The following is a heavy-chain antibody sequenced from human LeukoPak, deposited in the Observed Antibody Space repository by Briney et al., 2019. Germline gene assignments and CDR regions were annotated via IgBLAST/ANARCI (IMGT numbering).Heavy chain of an antibody. Sequence: GGSLRPSCAASGFTFSSYAMSWVRQAPGKGLEWVSAISGSGGSTYYADSVKGRFTISRDNSKNTLYLQMNSLRAEDTAVYYCAPPGALGFDYWGQGTLVTVSS. CDR2: ISGSGGST. D-gene: IGHD3-10*01. J-gene: IGHJ4*02. V-gene: IGHV3-23*01. CDR1: GFTFSSYA. CDR3: APPGALGFDY.